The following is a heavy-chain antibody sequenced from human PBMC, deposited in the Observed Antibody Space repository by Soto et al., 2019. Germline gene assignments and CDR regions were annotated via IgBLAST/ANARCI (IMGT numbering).Heavy chain of an antibody. J-gene: IGHJ4*02. CDR1: GGSISSGGYY. Sequence: QVQLQESGPGLVKPSQTLSLTCTVSGGSISSGGYYWNWIRQHPGKGLEWIGYIYYSGSTYYNPSLKSRVTISVDTSTNQFSLKLSSVTAADTAVYYCARGITMVRGVGLFYFDYWGQGTLVTVSS. CDR3: ARGITMVRGVGLFYFDY. D-gene: IGHD3-10*01. CDR2: IYYSGST. V-gene: IGHV4-31*03.